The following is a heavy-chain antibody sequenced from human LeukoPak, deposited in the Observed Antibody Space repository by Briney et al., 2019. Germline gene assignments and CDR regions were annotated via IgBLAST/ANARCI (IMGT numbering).Heavy chain of an antibody. D-gene: IGHD2-21*01. Sequence: ASVKVSCKASGYSFTGYYIHWVRQAPGQGLAWMGWINPYSGDTTYAQKFQGRLTLTRDTSISTAYMEVSRLKSDDTAVYYCARGLIPRPPDYWGQGTLVTVSS. J-gene: IGHJ4*02. V-gene: IGHV1-2*02. CDR2: INPYSGDT. CDR1: GYSFTGYY. CDR3: ARGLIPRPPDY.